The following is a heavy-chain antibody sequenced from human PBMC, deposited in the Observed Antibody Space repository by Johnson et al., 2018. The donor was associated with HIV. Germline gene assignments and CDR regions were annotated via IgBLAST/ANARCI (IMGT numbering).Heavy chain of an antibody. CDR3: ARYKLIVVVMKSDAFDI. V-gene: IGHV3-7*01. CDR2: IKQDGSEK. Sequence: VQLVESGGGLVQPGGSLRLSCAASGFTFSSYWMSWVRQAPGKGLEWVANIKQDGSEKYFVDSVKGRLTISRDNAKNSLYMQMNSLRAEDTAVDYCARYKLIVVVMKSDAFDIWGQGTIVTVSS. D-gene: IGHD3-22*01. J-gene: IGHJ3*02. CDR1: GFTFSSYW.